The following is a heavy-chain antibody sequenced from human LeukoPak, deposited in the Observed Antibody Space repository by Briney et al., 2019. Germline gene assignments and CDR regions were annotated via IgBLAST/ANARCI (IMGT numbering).Heavy chain of an antibody. CDR1: GFXFSNYA. V-gene: IGHV3-23*01. D-gene: IGHD6-13*01. J-gene: IGHJ4*02. Sequence: GSLRLSCAASGFXFSNYAMNWVRQAPGKGLEWVSAISGSGGSTYYADSVKGRFTISRDNSKNTLYLQMNSLRAEDTAVYYCAKNIAAAGTLNYWGQGTLVTVSS. CDR2: ISGSGGST. CDR3: AKNIAAAGTLNY.